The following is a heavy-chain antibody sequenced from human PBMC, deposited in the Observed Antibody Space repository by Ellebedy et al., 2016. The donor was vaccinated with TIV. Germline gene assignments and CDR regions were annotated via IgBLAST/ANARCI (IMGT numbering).Heavy chain of an antibody. CDR1: GFTFSSYA. V-gene: IGHV3-30-3*01. CDR2: ISYDGSNK. D-gene: IGHD5-12*01. CDR3: ARGNSGYDAVYLDY. Sequence: GESLKISCAAPGFTFSSYAMHWVRQAPGKGLEWVAVISYDGSNKYYADSVKGRFTISRDNSKNTLYLQMNSLRAEDTAVYYCARGNSGYDAVYLDYWGQGTLVTVSS. J-gene: IGHJ4*02.